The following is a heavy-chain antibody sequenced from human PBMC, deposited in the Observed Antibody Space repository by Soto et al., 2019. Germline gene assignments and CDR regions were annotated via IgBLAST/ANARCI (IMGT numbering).Heavy chain of an antibody. CDR2: IYSGGST. CDR3: ARDMTVTGMGARRESVDY. CDR1: GFTVSSNY. J-gene: IGHJ4*02. V-gene: IGHV3-53*01. Sequence: HPGGSLRLSCAASGFTVSSNYMSWVRQAPGKGLEWVSVIYSGGSTYYADSVKGRFTISRDNSKNTLYLQMNSLRAEDTAVYYCARDMTVTGMGARRESVDYWGLGSLVTVSS. D-gene: IGHD2-21*02.